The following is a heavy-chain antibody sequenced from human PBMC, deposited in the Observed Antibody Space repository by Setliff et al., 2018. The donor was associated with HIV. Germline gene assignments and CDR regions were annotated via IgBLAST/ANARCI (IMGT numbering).Heavy chain of an antibody. V-gene: IGHV4-4*09. CDR1: GGSISSYY. Sequence: SETLSLTCTVSGGSISSYYWSWIRQPPGKGLEWLGHIYSSGSTNYNPSLKSRVTMSLDTSKNQFSLKLSSATAADTAVYYCARGLSFYDPGGFDYWGQGTLVTVSS. CDR2: IYSSGST. J-gene: IGHJ4*02. D-gene: IGHD3-22*01. CDR3: ARGLSFYDPGGFDY.